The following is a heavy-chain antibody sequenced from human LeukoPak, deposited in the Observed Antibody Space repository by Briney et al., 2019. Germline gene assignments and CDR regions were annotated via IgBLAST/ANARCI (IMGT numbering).Heavy chain of an antibody. CDR3: ARVVDYYFDY. CDR1: GFTFSDYY. Sequence: EPGGSLRLSCAVSGFTFSDYYMSWIRQAPGKGLEWVSYISNSSSYTNYADSVKGRFTISRDNAKNSLYLQMNSLRAEDTAVYYCARVVDYYFDYWGQGTLVTVSS. CDR2: ISNSSSYT. V-gene: IGHV3-11*06. D-gene: IGHD3-9*01. J-gene: IGHJ4*02.